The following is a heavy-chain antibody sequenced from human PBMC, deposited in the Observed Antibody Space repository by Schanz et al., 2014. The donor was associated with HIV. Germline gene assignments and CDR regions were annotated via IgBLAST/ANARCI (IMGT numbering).Heavy chain of an antibody. J-gene: IGHJ6*02. D-gene: IGHD3-3*01. CDR2: ISWNSGSR. V-gene: IGHV3-9*01. CDR3: AKTGWSQGNYYYYYGMDV. Sequence: EVQLVESGGGLVQPGRSLRLSCATSGFFLDDYAMHWVRQAPGKGLEWVSGISWNSGSRGYAESVKGRFTISRDNAKNSLYLQMNSLRAEDTAVYYCAKTGWSQGNYYYYYGMDVWGQGTTVTVSS. CDR1: GFFLDDYA.